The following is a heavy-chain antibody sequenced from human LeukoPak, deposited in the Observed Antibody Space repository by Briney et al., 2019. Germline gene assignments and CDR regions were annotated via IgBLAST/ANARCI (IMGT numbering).Heavy chain of an antibody. CDR3: ARDPIVVPAALQGYSDY. J-gene: IGHJ4*02. D-gene: IGHD2-2*02. V-gene: IGHV3-7*01. Sequence: PGGSLRLSCAASGFTFSSHWMSWVRQAPGKGLEWVANIKQGGSEKYYVDSVKGRLTISRDNAKNSLYLQMTSLRAEDTAVYYCARDPIVVPAALQGYSDYWGQGTLVTVSS. CDR1: GFTFSSHW. CDR2: IKQGGSEK.